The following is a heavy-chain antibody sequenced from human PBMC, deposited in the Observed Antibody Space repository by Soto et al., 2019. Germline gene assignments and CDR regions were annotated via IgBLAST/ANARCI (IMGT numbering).Heavy chain of an antibody. CDR1: GFTFSSYG. CDR2: ISYDGSNK. J-gene: IGHJ4*02. V-gene: IGHV3-30*18. CDR3: AKDPGVRFTEWELLY. Sequence: QVQLVESGGGVVQPGRSLRLSCAASGFTFSSYGMHWVRQAPGKGLEGVAVISYDGSNKYYADSVKGRFTISRDNSKNTLYLQMNSLRAEDTAVYYCAKDPGVRFTEWELLYWGQGTLVTVSS. D-gene: IGHD1-26*01.